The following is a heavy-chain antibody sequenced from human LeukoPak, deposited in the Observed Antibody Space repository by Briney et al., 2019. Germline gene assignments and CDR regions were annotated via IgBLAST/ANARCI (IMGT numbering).Heavy chain of an antibody. CDR2: INHSGST. V-gene: IGHV4-34*01. J-gene: IGHJ3*02. CDR3: AAPPTGGADAFDI. Sequence: SETLSLTCAVYGGSFSGYYWSWIRQPPGKGLEWIGEINHSGSTNCNPSLKSRVTISVDTSKNQFSLKLSSVTAADTAVYYCAAPPTGGADAFDIWGQGTMVTVSS. CDR1: GGSFSGYY. D-gene: IGHD1-14*01.